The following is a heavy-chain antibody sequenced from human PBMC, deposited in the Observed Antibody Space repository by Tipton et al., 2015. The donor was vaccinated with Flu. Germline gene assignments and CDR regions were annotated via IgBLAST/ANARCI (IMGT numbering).Heavy chain of an antibody. Sequence: SLRLSCAASGFTFRNYAMGWVRQAPGKGLEWVSLISSGRGGTTYYADSVNGRFTISRDNPKNTLYLQMNSLRAEDTAVYYCAKEVDPVIVAVTVYLDYWGQGILVTVSS. D-gene: IGHD3-22*01. CDR2: ISSGRGGTT. CDR3: AKEVDPVIVAVTVYLDY. V-gene: IGHV3-23*01. CDR1: GFTFRNYA. J-gene: IGHJ4*02.